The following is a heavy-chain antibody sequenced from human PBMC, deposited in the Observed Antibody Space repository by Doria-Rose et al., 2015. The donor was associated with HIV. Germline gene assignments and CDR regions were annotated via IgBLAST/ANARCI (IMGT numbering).Heavy chain of an antibody. Sequence: QESGPVLVKPTETLTLTCTVSGVSLSSPGMGVGWIRQPPGKALEWLANIFSDDERSYKTSLKSRLTISRGTHKSQVVLTMTDMDPVDTATYYCARIKSSRWYHKCYFDFWGQGTLVIVSA. CDR2: IFSDDER. J-gene: IGHJ4*02. CDR3: ARIKSSRWYHKCYFDF. D-gene: IGHD6-13*01. V-gene: IGHV2-26*01. CDR1: GVSLSSPGMG.